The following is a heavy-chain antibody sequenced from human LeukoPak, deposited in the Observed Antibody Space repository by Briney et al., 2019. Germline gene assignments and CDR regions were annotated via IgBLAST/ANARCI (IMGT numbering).Heavy chain of an antibody. V-gene: IGHV4-34*01. J-gene: IGHJ5*02. CDR2: INHSGST. Sequence: PSETLSLTCAVYGGSFSGYYWSWIRQPPGKGLEWIGEINHSGSTNYNPSLKSRVTISVDTSKNQFSLKLSSVTAADTAVYYCARALYDFWGGSSSWFDPWGQGTLVTVSS. D-gene: IGHD3-3*01. CDR1: GGSFSGYY. CDR3: ARALYDFWGGSSSWFDP.